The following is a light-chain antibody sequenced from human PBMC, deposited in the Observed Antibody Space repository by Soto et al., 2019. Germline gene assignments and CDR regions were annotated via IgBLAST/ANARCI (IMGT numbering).Light chain of an antibody. CDR3: QQYGSSSWT. CDR2: GAS. Sequence: EIVLTQSPGTLSLSPGERATLSCRASQSISSTYLAWYQQYPGQTPRLLIYGASSRATGIPDRFGGSGSGKDFPLTISRLEPEDFAVYYCQQYGSSSWTFGQGTKVEIK. J-gene: IGKJ1*01. CDR1: QSISSTY. V-gene: IGKV3-20*01.